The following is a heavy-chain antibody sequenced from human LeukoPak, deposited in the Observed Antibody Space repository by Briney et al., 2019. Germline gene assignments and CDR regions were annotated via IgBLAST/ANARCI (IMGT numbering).Heavy chain of an antibody. V-gene: IGHV3-23*01. Sequence: GGSLRLSCAASGFTFSSYAMSWVRQAPGKGLEWVSAISGSGGSTYYADSVKGRFTISRDNSKNTLYLQMNSLRAEDTAVYYCARGASSYYDSSDYFDYWGQGTLVTVSS. J-gene: IGHJ4*02. D-gene: IGHD3-22*01. CDR1: GFTFSSYA. CDR3: ARGASSYYDSSDYFDY. CDR2: ISGSGGST.